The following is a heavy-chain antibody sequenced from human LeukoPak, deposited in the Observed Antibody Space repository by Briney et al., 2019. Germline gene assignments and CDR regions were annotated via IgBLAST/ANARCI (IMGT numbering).Heavy chain of an antibody. CDR1: GYSFVLYG. CDR3: ARDNIRGGKGIAAAGGYY. D-gene: IGHD6-13*01. J-gene: IGHJ4*02. V-gene: IGHV1-18*01. Sequence: ASVKVSCKASGYSFVLYGISWVRQAPGQGPEWMGWISTYNGNTKYAEKFQGRVTMTTDTPTSTAYMDLSSLTSEDTAVYYCARDNIRGGKGIAAAGGYYWGQGTLVTVSS. CDR2: ISTYNGNT.